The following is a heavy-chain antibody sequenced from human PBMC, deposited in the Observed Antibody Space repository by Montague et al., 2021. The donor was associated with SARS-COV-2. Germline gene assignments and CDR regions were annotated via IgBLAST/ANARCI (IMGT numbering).Heavy chain of an antibody. Sequence: SETLSLTCSVSGVSISSSNYYWGWVRQPPGKGLEWIGSVYYSRGTNYNPSLESRVTISVDTSKNQFSLRLSSATAADTAVSYCGRGISSWWAVSYWGQGILVTVSS. V-gene: IGHV4-39*01. CDR3: GRGISSWWAVSY. D-gene: IGHD6-13*01. CDR1: GVSISSSNYY. J-gene: IGHJ4*02. CDR2: VYYSRGT.